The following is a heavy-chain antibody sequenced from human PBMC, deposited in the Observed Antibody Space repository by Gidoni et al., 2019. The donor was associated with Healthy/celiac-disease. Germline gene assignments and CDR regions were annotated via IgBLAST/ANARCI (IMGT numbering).Heavy chain of an antibody. CDR2: ISRSSSTM. V-gene: IGHV3-48*02. Sequence: EVQLVASGGGLVQPGGSLRLSCAASDFTCSSYSMNGVGQAPGKGLDWVTYISRSSSTMYYADSVKSRFTNSRDNAKNSLYLLMNSLRDEDKAVYYCARESGYDYVWGSYLDYWGQGTLVTVSS. CDR3: ARESGYDYVWGSYLDY. D-gene: IGHD3-16*02. CDR1: DFTCSSYS. J-gene: IGHJ4*02.